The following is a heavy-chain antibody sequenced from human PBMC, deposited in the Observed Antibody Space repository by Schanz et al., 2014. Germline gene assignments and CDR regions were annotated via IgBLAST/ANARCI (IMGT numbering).Heavy chain of an antibody. CDR2: INAGTGNT. Sequence: QVQLVQSWAEVKGPGASVKVSCKASGYSFTPFPIHWVRQAPGQRLEWMGWINAGTGNTEYSQKFQGRVTFTADKSTSTAYMDLSSLRPEDTAVYYCARSNYYDNSDYYNSFDYWGQGTLVTVSS. D-gene: IGHD3-22*01. V-gene: IGHV1-3*01. CDR1: GYSFTPFP. J-gene: IGHJ4*02. CDR3: ARSNYYDNSDYYNSFDY.